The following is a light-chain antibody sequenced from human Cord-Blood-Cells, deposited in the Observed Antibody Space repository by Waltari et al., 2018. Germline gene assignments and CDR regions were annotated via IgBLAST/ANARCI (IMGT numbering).Light chain of an antibody. V-gene: IGLV2-23*02. Sequence: QSALTQPASVSGSPGQSITISCTGTSSDVGSYNLVSWYQQHPGKAPKLMIYEVSKRPSGVSNRFSGSKSGNTASLTISGLQAEDEADYYCCSYAGSSTNYVF. CDR2: EVS. CDR1: SSDVGSYNL. CDR3: CSYAGSSTNYV. J-gene: IGLJ1*01.